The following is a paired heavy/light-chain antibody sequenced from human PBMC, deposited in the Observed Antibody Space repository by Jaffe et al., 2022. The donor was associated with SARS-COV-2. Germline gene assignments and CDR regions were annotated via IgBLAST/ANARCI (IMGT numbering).Light chain of an antibody. CDR1: SSNIGSNT. CDR3: AAWDDSLNGGVV. Sequence: QSVLTQPPSASGTPGQRVTISCSGSSSNIGSNTVNWYQQLPGTAPKLLIYSNNQRPSGVPDRFSGSKSGTSASLAISGLQSEDEADYYCAAWDDSLNGGVVFGGGTKLTVL. CDR2: SNN. V-gene: IGLV1-44*01. J-gene: IGLJ2*01.
Heavy chain of an antibody. CDR1: GYTFTSYA. CDR2: INTNTGNP. J-gene: IGHJ5*02. CDR3: ARDSPIPSPNPVYCSGGSCSSGVWFDP. V-gene: IGHV7-4-1*02. Sequence: QVQLVQSGSELKKPGASVKVSCKASGYTFTSYAMNWVRQAPGQGLEWMGWINTNTGNPTYAQGFTGRFVFSLDTSVSTAYLQISSLKAEDTAVYYCARDSPIPSPNPVYCSGGSCSSGVWFDPWGQGTLVTVSS. D-gene: IGHD2-15*01.